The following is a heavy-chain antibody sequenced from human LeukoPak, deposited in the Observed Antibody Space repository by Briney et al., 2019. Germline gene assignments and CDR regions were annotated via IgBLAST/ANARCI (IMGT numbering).Heavy chain of an antibody. D-gene: IGHD2-2*01. CDR3: ARSSPSWGYYYGMDV. CDR1: GGTFSSYA. V-gene: IGHV1-69*13. Sequence: SVKVSCKPSGGTFSSYAISWVRQAPGQGLEWMGGSIPIFGTANYAQKFQGRVTITADESTSTAYMELSSLRSEDTAVYYCARSSPSWGYYYGMDVWGQGTKVTVSS. CDR2: SIPIFGTA. J-gene: IGHJ6*02.